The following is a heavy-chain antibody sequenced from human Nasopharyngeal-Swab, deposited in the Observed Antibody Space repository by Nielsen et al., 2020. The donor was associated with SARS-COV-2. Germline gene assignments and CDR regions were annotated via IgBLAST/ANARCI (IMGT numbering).Heavy chain of an antibody. CDR1: GYTFTDYY. CDR2: INPNSGGT. Sequence: ASVKVSCKASGYTFTDYYMHWVRQAPGQGLEWMGWINPNSGGTNYAQKFQGRVTMTRETSLSTAYMELSRLRSDETAVYYCARGSAVAGLGMRDAFDVLGQGTMVTVSS. D-gene: IGHD6-19*01. CDR3: ARGSAVAGLGMRDAFDV. J-gene: IGHJ3*01. V-gene: IGHV1-2*02.